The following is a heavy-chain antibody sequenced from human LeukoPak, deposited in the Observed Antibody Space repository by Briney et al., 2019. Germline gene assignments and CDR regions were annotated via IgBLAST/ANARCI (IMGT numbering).Heavy chain of an antibody. J-gene: IGHJ4*02. CDR1: GFTISTYA. CDR2: ISSSSSTI. Sequence: GGSLRLSCAASGFTISTYAMFWVRQASGKGLEWVSYISSSSSTIYYADSVKGRFTISRDNAKNSLYLQMNSLRAEDTAVYYCAREGIPDYWGQGTLVTVSS. D-gene: IGHD2-2*02. CDR3: AREGIPDY. V-gene: IGHV3-48*01.